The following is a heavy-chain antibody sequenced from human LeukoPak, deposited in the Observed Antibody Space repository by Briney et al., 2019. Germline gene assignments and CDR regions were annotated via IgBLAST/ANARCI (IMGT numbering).Heavy chain of an antibody. Sequence: PGRSLRLSCAASGFTFSSYAMHWVRQAPGKGLEWVAVISYDGSNKYYADSVKGRFTISRDNSKNTLYLQMNSLRAGDTAVYYCARSYSGLTADYWGQGTLVTVSS. V-gene: IGHV3-30-3*01. CDR3: ARSYSGLTADY. CDR1: GFTFSSYA. J-gene: IGHJ4*02. CDR2: ISYDGSNK. D-gene: IGHD2-21*01.